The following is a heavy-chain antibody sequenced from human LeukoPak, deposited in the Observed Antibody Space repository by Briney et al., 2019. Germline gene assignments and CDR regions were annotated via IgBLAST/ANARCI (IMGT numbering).Heavy chain of an antibody. Sequence: ASVKVSCKTSGGTFSSYAISWVRQAPGQGLEWMGRIIPMLVIANYAQKFQDRVTITADESTSTAYMELSSLRSEDTAVYYCARVPLTGYCSGGSCYLYYFDYWGQGTLVTVSS. CDR2: IIPMLVIA. D-gene: IGHD2-15*01. J-gene: IGHJ4*02. CDR3: ARVPLTGYCSGGSCYLYYFDY. V-gene: IGHV1-69*04. CDR1: GGTFSSYA.